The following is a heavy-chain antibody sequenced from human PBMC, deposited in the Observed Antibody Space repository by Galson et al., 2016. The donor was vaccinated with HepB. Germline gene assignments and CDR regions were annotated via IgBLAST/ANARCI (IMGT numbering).Heavy chain of an antibody. CDR1: GYTFKFYA. Sequence: SVKVSCKASGYTFKFYAISWVRQAPGQGLEWMGWISPHNYNTKYAHKFQGRVTMTTDTSTNTAYMALRSLRSDDTAVYYCARVYYDFWSGYFSPVSGAENFQHWGQGTLVRVSS. CDR3: ARVYYDFWSGYFSPVSGAENFQH. J-gene: IGHJ1*01. V-gene: IGHV1-18*01. D-gene: IGHD3-3*01. CDR2: ISPHNYNT.